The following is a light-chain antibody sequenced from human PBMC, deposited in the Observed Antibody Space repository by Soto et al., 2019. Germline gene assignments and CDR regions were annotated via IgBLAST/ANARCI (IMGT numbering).Light chain of an antibody. CDR3: QQYNNWPGT. Sequence: EIVMTQSPATLSVSPGERATLSCRASQSVSSNLAWYQQKPGQAPRLLIYGASTRATGIPARFSGSGSGTEFTLTISSLQSEDFAVYYCQQYNNWPGTFGQGPKLEMK. CDR1: QSVSSN. V-gene: IGKV3-15*01. CDR2: GAS. J-gene: IGKJ2*01.